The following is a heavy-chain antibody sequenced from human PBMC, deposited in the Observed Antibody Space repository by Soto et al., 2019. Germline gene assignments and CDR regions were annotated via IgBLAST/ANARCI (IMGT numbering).Heavy chain of an antibody. Sequence: EVDLVESGGGLVQTGGSLRLSCAISEYTVRRDWMNWVRQAPGKGLEWVAHTNQDGTEKYYVDPVKGRFTISRDNAKNSLYLQMNSLRVGDTAMYYCSGGVGDAFWGQGTLVTVSS. V-gene: IGHV3-7*04. J-gene: IGHJ4*02. CDR2: TNQDGTEK. CDR1: EYTVRRDW. CDR3: SGGVGDAF. D-gene: IGHD1-26*01.